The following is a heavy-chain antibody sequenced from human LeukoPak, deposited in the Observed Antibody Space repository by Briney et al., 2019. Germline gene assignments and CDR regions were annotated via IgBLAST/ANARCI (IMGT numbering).Heavy chain of an antibody. V-gene: IGHV3-23*01. CDR1: GFTLSSYA. CDR2: IIGCCGNT. D-gene: IGHD2-2*01. CDR3: AHGAMYQLDY. J-gene: IGHJ4*02. Sequence: GGPLTLFCALSGFTLSSYAMLWLRQAPGKGVEWVSRIIGCCGNTYYAHSVKGRFTISGDNSRNILFLQMNRLRAEERAVYYCAHGAMYQLDYWGQGTLVTVSS.